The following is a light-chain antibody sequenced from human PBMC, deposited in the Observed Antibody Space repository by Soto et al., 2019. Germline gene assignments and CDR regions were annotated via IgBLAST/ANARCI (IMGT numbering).Light chain of an antibody. V-gene: IGKV3-15*01. CDR3: QQYNNWPPYT. CDR2: GAS. J-gene: IGKJ2*01. Sequence: EIVMTQSPATLSVSPGERATLSCRASQSVSSNLAWYQQKPGQAPRLLIYGASTRATGIPDRFSGSGSGTELTLTISSLQSEDVAVYYCQQYNNWPPYTFGQGTKLEIK. CDR1: QSVSSN.